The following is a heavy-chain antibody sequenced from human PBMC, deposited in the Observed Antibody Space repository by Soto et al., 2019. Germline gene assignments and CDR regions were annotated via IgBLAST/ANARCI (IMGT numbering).Heavy chain of an antibody. CDR1: GYTFSSYE. CDR2: MNPDSGKT. V-gene: IGHV1-8*01. Sequence: ASVKVSCKASGYTFSSYEINWVRQATGQGLEYLGWMNPDSGKTAYVQKFQGRVTMTWYTSITTAYMELSSLRSDDTAVYFCARGIKYGAYSRWFDPWGQGTLVTVSS. D-gene: IGHD4-17*01. J-gene: IGHJ5*02. CDR3: ARGIKYGAYSRWFDP.